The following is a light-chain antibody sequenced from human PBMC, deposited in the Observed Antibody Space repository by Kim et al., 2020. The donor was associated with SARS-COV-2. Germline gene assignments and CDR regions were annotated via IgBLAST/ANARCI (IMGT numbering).Light chain of an antibody. Sequence: SASVGDRVTITCRASQDLGNYLAWYQQKPGKVPKLLIYAASTLQSGVPSRFSGSGSGTDFTLTISSLQPEDVATYYCQKYNTAPHTFGQGTKLEI. J-gene: IGKJ2*01. V-gene: IGKV1-27*01. CDR3: QKYNTAPHT. CDR1: QDLGNY. CDR2: AAS.